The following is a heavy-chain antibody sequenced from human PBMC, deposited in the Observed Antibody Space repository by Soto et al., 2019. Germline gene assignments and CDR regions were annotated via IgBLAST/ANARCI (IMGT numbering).Heavy chain of an antibody. Sequence: QVQLVESGGGVVQPGRSLRLSCAASGFTFSSYGMHWVRQAPGKGLEWVAVIWYDGSNKYYADSVKGRFTISRDNSKNTLYLQMTSMRAEDTAVYYCAVEMATIGMEVGGQGTLVTVSS. CDR1: GFTFSSYG. D-gene: IGHD5-12*01. V-gene: IGHV3-33*01. CDR3: AVEMATIGMEV. J-gene: IGHJ4*02. CDR2: IWYDGSNK.